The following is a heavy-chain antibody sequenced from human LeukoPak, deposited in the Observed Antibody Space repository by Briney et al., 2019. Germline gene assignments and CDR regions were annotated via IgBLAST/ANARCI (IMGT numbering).Heavy chain of an antibody. D-gene: IGHD6-13*01. CDR1: GGSISSSSYY. CDR2: IYYSGTA. Sequence: SETLSLTCTVSGGSISSSSYYWAWIRQPPGKGLEWIGSIYYSGTADYNPSLKSRVTISVDTSKNQFSLMLSSVTAADTAVYYCARRSSSWYMIGNWFDPWGQGTLVTVSS. CDR3: ARRSSSWYMIGNWFDP. V-gene: IGHV4-39*01. J-gene: IGHJ5*02.